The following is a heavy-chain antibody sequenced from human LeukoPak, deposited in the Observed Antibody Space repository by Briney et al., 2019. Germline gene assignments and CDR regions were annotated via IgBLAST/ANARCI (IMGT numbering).Heavy chain of an antibody. CDR2: MYYSGST. CDR1: GGSISSGDYY. J-gene: IGHJ5*02. Sequence: PSETLSLTCTVSGGSISSGDYYWSWIRQPPGKGLEWIAYMYYSGSTYYNPSLKSRVTMSADTSKNQLSLKLSSVTAADTAVYYCARPYYYDSRIDPWGQGILVTVS. CDR3: ARPYYYDSRIDP. D-gene: IGHD3-22*01. V-gene: IGHV4-30-4*01.